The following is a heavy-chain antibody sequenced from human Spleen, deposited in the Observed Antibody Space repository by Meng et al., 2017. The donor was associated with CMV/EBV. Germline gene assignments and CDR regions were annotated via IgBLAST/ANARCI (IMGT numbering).Heavy chain of an antibody. CDR1: GGTFSSYA. CDR2: IIPILGIA. J-gene: IGHJ4*02. Sequence: SVKVSCKASGGTFSSYAISWVRQAPGQGLEWMGGIIPILGIANYAQKFQGRVTITADKSTSTAYMELSSLRSEDTAVYYCARAISHHDFWSDYYSFHFDYWGQGTLVTVSS. CDR3: ARAISHHDFWSDYYSFHFDY. V-gene: IGHV1-69*10. D-gene: IGHD3-3*01.